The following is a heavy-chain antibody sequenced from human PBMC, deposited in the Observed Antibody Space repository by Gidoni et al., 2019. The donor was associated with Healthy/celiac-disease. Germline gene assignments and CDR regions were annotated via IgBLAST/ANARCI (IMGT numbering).Heavy chain of an antibody. J-gene: IGHJ4*02. Sequence: QITLKESGPTLVKPTQTLTLTCTFSGFSLSTSGVGVGWIRQPPGKALAWLALIYWDDDKRYTPSLKSRLTITKDTSKNQVVLTMTNMDPVDTATYYCAHSYCSGGSCYTVGYYFDYWGQGTLVTVSS. CDR2: IYWDDDK. D-gene: IGHD2-15*01. V-gene: IGHV2-5*02. CDR1: GFSLSTSGVG. CDR3: AHSYCSGGSCYTVGYYFDY.